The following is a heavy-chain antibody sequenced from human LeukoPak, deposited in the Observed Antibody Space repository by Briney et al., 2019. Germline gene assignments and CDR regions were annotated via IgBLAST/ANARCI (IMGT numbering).Heavy chain of an antibody. CDR3: AKDATLGKVSTVMDV. Sequence: ISGTGGSTYYADSVKGRVTISRDNSKNRLELQMNSLRAEDTAVYYCAKDATLGKVSTVMDVWGQGTTVTVSS. CDR2: ISGTGGST. D-gene: IGHD1-26*01. J-gene: IGHJ6*02. V-gene: IGHV3-23*01.